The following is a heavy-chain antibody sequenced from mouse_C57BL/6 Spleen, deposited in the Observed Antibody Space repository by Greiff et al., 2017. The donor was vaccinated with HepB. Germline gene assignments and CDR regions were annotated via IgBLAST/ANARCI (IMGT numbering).Heavy chain of an antibody. D-gene: IGHD2-1*01. CDR3: ARNGNYYAMDY. CDR2: INPYNGGT. J-gene: IGHJ4*01. V-gene: IGHV1-19*01. CDR1: GYTFTDYY. Sequence: VQLQQSGPVLVKPGASVKMSCKASGYTFTDYYMNWVKQSHGKSLEWIGVINPYNGGTSYNQKFKGKATLTVDKSSSTAYMELNSLTSEDSAVYYFARNGNYYAMDYWGQGTSVTVSS.